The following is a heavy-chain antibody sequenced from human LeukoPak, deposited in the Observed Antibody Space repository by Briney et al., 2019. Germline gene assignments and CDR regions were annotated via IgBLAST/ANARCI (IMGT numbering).Heavy chain of an antibody. V-gene: IGHV3-7*01. J-gene: IGHJ4*02. CDR3: ARERGTAMVTFDY. CDR2: IKQDGSEK. D-gene: IGHD5-18*01. CDR1: GFTFSSYW. Sequence: GGSLRLSCAASGFTFSSYWMSWVRQAPGKGLEWVANIKQDGSEKYYVDSVKGRFTISRHNAKNSLYLQMNSLRAEDTAVYYCARERGTAMVTFDYWGQGTLVTVSS.